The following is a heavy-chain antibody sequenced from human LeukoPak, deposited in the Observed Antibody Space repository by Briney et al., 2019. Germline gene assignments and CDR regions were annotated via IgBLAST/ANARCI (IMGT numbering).Heavy chain of an antibody. CDR2: VWFDGSNK. CDR1: GFTFSSYG. J-gene: IGHJ4*02. Sequence: PGRSLRLSCAASGFTFSSYGMHWVRQAPGKGLEWVAVVWFDGSNKYYADSVKGRFTISRDNSNNTLYLQMNSLRAEDTAVYYCARYAWSLGPAPGTPLFDYWGQGTLVTVSS. V-gene: IGHV3-33*01. D-gene: IGHD6-13*01. CDR3: ARYAWSLGPAPGTPLFDY.